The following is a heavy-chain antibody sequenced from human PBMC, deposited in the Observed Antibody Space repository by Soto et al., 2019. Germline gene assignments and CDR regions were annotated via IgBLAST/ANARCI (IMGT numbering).Heavy chain of an antibody. CDR3: ASRGIVVVPAAIFDY. J-gene: IGHJ4*02. CDR2: IYYSGST. V-gene: IGHV4-39*01. D-gene: IGHD2-2*02. Sequence: SETLSLTCTVSGGSISSSSYYWGWIRQPPGKGLEWIGSIYYSGSTYYNPSLKSRVTISVDTSKNQFSLKLSSVTAADTAVYYCASRGIVVVPAAIFDYWGQGTLVTVSS. CDR1: GGSISSSSYY.